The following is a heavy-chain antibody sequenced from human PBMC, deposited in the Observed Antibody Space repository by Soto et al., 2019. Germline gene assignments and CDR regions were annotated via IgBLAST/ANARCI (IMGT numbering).Heavy chain of an antibody. D-gene: IGHD6-6*01. Sequence: QVQLQQWGAGLLKPSETLSLTCAVYGGSFSGYYWSWIRQPPGKGLEWIGEINHSGSTNYNPSLKSRVTISVDTYKNQFSLKLSSVTAADTAVYYCASLNTGIAARPNASFDYWGQGTLVTVSS. V-gene: IGHV4-34*01. CDR3: ASLNTGIAARPNASFDY. J-gene: IGHJ4*02. CDR1: GGSFSGYY. CDR2: INHSGST.